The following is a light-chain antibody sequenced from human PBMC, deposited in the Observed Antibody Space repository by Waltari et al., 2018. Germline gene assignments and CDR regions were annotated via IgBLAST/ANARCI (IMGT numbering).Light chain of an antibody. CDR1: SSDVGGYNY. Sequence: QSALTQPASVSGSPGQSITISCTRTSSDVGGYNYVSWYQQYAGKVPKLMIYEVTNRASGVSNRFSGSKSGNTASLTISGLQAEDEADYYCSSFTSSLTIVFGGGTKLTVL. CDR2: EVT. CDR3: SSFTSSLTIV. V-gene: IGLV2-14*01. J-gene: IGLJ2*01.